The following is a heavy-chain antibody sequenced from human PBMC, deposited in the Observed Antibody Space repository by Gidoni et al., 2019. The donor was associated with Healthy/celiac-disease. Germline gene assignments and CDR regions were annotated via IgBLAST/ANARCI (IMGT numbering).Heavy chain of an antibody. V-gene: IGHV3-30*18. D-gene: IGHD2-2*01. J-gene: IGHJ4*02. CDR3: AKEPTGGQPEYCSSTSCLSGPLDY. CDR2: ISYDGSNK. CDR1: GLTSSSYD. Sequence: VQLVESGGGVVQPGRPLRLSCAAAGLTSSSYDIHWVRQYPGKGLECVAVISYDGSNKCYEDAVKGRFTSTRDNSKNTLDLQMNSLRAGDTAVYYWAKEPTGGQPEYCSSTSCLSGPLDYWVQGTLVTVSS.